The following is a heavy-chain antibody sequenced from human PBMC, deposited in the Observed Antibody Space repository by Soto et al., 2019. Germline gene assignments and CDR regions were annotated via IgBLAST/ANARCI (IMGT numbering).Heavy chain of an antibody. V-gene: IGHV4-34*01. Sequence: PSETRSLTCAVDGRSFSVYYWGWIRQPPGKGREWIGEINPSGSTNYNPSLKSRFTISVDTSKNQFSLTLSSVTAADMAVYYCARLIHNYYDSSGYPEDNAFDIWGQGTMVTVSS. CDR3: ARLIHNYYDSSGYPEDNAFDI. J-gene: IGHJ3*02. CDR2: INPSGST. CDR1: GRSFSVYY. D-gene: IGHD3-22*01.